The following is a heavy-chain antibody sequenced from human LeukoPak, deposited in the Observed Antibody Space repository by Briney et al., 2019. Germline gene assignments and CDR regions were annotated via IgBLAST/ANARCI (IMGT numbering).Heavy chain of an antibody. CDR1: GGSISSGDYY. V-gene: IGHV4-30-4*01. CDR2: IYYSGST. Sequence: SSETLSLTCTVSGGSISSGDYYWSWIRQPPGKGLEWIGYIYYSGSTYYNPSLKSRVTISVDTSKNQFSLKLSSVTAADTAVYYCPSYDFWSGYSIGYFDYWGQGTLVTVSS. CDR3: PSYDFWSGYSIGYFDY. J-gene: IGHJ4*02. D-gene: IGHD3-3*01.